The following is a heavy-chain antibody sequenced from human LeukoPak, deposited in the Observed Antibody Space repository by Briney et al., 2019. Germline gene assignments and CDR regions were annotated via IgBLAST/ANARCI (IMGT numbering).Heavy chain of an antibody. V-gene: IGHV3-23*01. CDR2: ISGNGAGT. J-gene: IGHJ4*02. CDR3: AKDANYFHIGSYLIPFDF. Sequence: GGSLRLSCAASGFTFSRNAMNWVRQAPGKGLEWVASISGNGAGTYYADSVKGRFNISRDNSKNTLYLQMNSLRTEDTAVYYCAKDANYFHIGSYLIPFDFWGQGTLVTVSS. CDR1: GFTFSRNA. D-gene: IGHD4/OR15-4a*01.